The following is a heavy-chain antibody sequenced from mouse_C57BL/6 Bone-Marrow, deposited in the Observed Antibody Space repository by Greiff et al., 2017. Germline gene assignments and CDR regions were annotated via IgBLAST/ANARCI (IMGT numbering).Heavy chain of an antibody. Sequence: QVQLQQPGAELVMPGASVKLSCKASGYTFTSYWMHWVKQRPGQGLEWIGEIDPSDSYTNYNQKFKGKSTLTVDKSSSTAYMQLSSLTSEDSAVYYCARSGRYYGSSYGYFDVWGTGTTVTVSS. CDR2: IDPSDSYT. J-gene: IGHJ1*03. CDR1: GYTFTSYW. V-gene: IGHV1-69*01. D-gene: IGHD1-1*01. CDR3: ARSGRYYGSSYGYFDV.